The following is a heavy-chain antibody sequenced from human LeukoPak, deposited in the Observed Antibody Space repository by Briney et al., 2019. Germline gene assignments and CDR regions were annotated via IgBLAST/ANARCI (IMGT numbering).Heavy chain of an antibody. CDR3: ACSRGYYDILTGYYYDAFDI. Sequence: ASVKVSCKAPGYTFTSYGISWVRQAPGQGLEWMGWISAYNGNTNYAQKLQGRVTMTTDTSTSTAYMELRSLRSDDTAVYYCACSRGYYDILTGYYYDAFDIWGQGTMVTVSS. V-gene: IGHV1-18*01. D-gene: IGHD3-9*01. J-gene: IGHJ3*02. CDR2: ISAYNGNT. CDR1: GYTFTSYG.